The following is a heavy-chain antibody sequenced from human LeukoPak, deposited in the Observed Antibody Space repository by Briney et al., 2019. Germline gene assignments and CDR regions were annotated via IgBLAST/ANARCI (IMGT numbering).Heavy chain of an antibody. CDR1: GYTFTSYD. CDR2: MNPNSGNT. V-gene: IGHV1-8*01. Sequence: GASVKVSCKASGYTFTSYDINWVRQATGQGLEWMGWMNPNSGNTGYAQKFQGRVTMTRNTSISTAYMELRSLRSDDTAVYYCARREAYCGGDCNHFDCWGQGTLVTVSS. D-gene: IGHD2-21*02. J-gene: IGHJ4*02. CDR3: ARREAYCGGDCNHFDC.